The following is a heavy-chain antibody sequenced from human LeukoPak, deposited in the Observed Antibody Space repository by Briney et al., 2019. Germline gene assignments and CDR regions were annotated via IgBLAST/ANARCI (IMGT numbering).Heavy chain of an antibody. D-gene: IGHD3-10*01. CDR1: GGSISIYY. CDR3: ARRRGGDYFDY. J-gene: IGHJ4*02. CDR2: IYYSGST. V-gene: IGHV4-59*08. Sequence: SETLSLTCTVSGGSISIYYWSWIRQPPGKGLEWIGYIYYSGSTNYNPSLKSRVTISVDTSKNQFSLKLSSVTAADTAVYYCARRRGGDYFDYWGQGTLVTVSS.